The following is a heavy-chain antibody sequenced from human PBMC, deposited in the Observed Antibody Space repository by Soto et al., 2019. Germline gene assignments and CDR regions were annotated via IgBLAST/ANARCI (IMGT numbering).Heavy chain of an antibody. J-gene: IGHJ4*02. CDR1: GGSFSGYY. Sequence: SETLSLTCAVYGGSFSGYYWSWIRQPPGKGLEWIGEINHSGSTNYNPSLKSRVTISVDTSKNQFSLKLSSVTAADTAVYYCARRGNEPKVTTSYYFDYWGQGTLVTVSS. D-gene: IGHD4-17*01. CDR2: INHSGST. V-gene: IGHV4-34*01. CDR3: ARRGNEPKVTTSYYFDY.